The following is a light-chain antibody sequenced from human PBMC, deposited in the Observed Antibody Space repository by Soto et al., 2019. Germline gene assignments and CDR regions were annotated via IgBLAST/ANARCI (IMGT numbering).Light chain of an antibody. CDR1: NSNIESNT. J-gene: IGLJ1*01. V-gene: IGLV1-44*01. Sequence: QSVLTQTPSASATPGQRVTISCSGTNSNIESNTIAWYQQLPGTAPKRLIHSNNQPPSGVPDRFSASKSGTSASLAISGLQSEDEADYYCATWDDSLNGYVFGTGTNVTVL. CDR3: ATWDDSLNGYV. CDR2: SNN.